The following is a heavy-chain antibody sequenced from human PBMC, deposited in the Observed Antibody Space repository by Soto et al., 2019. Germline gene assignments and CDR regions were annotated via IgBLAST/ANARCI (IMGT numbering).Heavy chain of an antibody. D-gene: IGHD3-9*01. Sequence: EVQLVESGGGLVQPGGSLRLSCVASEFPFTNYWMNWVRQAPGKGLEWVANIKQDGSEKHYVDSVKGRFTISRDNAKNTLYLQMSSLRAEDTAFYYCAGGTGYIIDHWGQGTLVTVSS. V-gene: IGHV3-7*05. J-gene: IGHJ4*02. CDR3: AGGTGYIIDH. CDR2: IKQDGSEK. CDR1: EFPFTNYW.